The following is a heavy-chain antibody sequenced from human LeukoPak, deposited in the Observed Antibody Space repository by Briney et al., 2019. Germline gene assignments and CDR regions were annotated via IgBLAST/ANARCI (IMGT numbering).Heavy chain of an antibody. CDR3: ARDYGGSGRSGYVSP. CDR2: IYYSGRT. CDR1: GGSISDYY. D-gene: IGHD5-12*01. V-gene: IGHV4-59*01. Sequence: SETLSLTCSASGGSISDYYWGWIRQPPGRGLEWIGYIYYSGRTNYNPSLKSRVTISIDTSRNQFSLKMSSVTAADTAVYYCARDYGGSGRSGYVSPWGQGTLVTVSS. J-gene: IGHJ5*02.